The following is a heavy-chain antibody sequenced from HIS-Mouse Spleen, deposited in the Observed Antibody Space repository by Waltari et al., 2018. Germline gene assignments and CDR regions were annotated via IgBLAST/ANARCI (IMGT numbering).Heavy chain of an antibody. CDR2: IYYSGST. CDR3: AREKGYYGSGSYYYYYYGMDV. CDR1: GGSISSGGYY. J-gene: IGHJ6*02. V-gene: IGHV4-31*03. Sequence: QVQLQESGPGLVKPSQTLSLTCTVSGGSISSGGYYWSWSRQHPGKGLEWIGYIYYSGSTYYNPSLKSRVTISVDTSKNQFSLKLSSVTAADTAVYYCAREKGYYGSGSYYYYYYGMDVWGQGTTVTVSS. D-gene: IGHD3-10*01.